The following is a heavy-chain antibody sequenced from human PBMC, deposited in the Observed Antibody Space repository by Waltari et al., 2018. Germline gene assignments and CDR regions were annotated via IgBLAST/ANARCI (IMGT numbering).Heavy chain of an antibody. V-gene: IGHV3-23*01. Sequence: EVQLLESGGGLVQPGGSLRLSCAASGFTFGSYPMSWLRQAPGRGREWVSDISGSGGSTYYADSVKGRFTISRDNSKNTLYLQMNSLRAEDTAVYYCAKVMAVVVPAALYYYGMDVWGQGTTVTVSS. CDR3: AKVMAVVVPAALYYYGMDV. CDR2: ISGSGGST. J-gene: IGHJ6*02. D-gene: IGHD2-2*01. CDR1: GFTFGSYP.